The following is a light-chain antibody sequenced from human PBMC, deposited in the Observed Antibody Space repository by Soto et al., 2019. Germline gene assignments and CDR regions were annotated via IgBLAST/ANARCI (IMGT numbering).Light chain of an antibody. CDR3: QQYYTTPYT. Sequence: DIVMTQSPDSLAVSLGERATINCKSSQSVLYSSNNKIFLAWYQQKPGQPPKLLIYWASTRESGVPDRFSGSGSGTDFTLTINSLQAEDVAVYYCQQYYTTPYTFGQGTKLEIK. J-gene: IGKJ2*01. CDR1: QSVLYSSNNKIF. V-gene: IGKV4-1*01. CDR2: WAS.